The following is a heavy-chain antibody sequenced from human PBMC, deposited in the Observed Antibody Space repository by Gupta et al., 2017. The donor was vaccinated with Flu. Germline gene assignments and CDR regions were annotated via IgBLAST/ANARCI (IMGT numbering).Heavy chain of an antibody. D-gene: IGHD3-10*01. Sequence: QVQLVESGGGVVQPGRSLRLSCAASGFTFSSYGMHWVRQALGKGLEWVAVISYDGSNKYYADSVKGRFTISRDNSKNTLYLQMNSLRAEDTAVYYCAKDRSVLSAQDYWGQGTLVTVSS. CDR1: GFTFSSYG. J-gene: IGHJ4*02. CDR2: ISYDGSNK. V-gene: IGHV3-30*18. CDR3: AKDRSVLSAQDY.